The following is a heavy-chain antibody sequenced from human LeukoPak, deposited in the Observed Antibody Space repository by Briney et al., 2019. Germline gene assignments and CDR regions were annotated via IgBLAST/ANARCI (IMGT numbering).Heavy chain of an antibody. CDR1: GYTLTELS. D-gene: IGHD5-18*01. J-gene: IGHJ4*02. Sequence: ASVTVSCTVSGYTLTELSMHWVRQAPGKGLEWMGGFDPEDGETIYAQKFQGRVTMTEDTSTDTAYMELSSLRSEDTAVYYCATLLLSRGYSYGFDYWGQGTLVTVSS. CDR2: FDPEDGET. V-gene: IGHV1-24*01. CDR3: ATLLLSRGYSYGFDY.